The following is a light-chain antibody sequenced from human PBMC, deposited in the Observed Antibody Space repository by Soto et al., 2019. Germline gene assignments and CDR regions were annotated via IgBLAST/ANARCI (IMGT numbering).Light chain of an antibody. V-gene: IGKV3-11*01. CDR3: QQRSNWPPIT. Sequence: PGERATLSCRASQSVGSYLAWYQQKPGQAPRLLIYDASNRATGIPARFSGSGSGTDFTLTISSLEPEDFAVYYCQQRSNWPPITFGQGTRLEIK. J-gene: IGKJ5*01. CDR1: QSVGSY. CDR2: DAS.